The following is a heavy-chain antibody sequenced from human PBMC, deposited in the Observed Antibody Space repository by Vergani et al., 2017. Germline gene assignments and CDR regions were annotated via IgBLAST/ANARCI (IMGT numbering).Heavy chain of an antibody. J-gene: IGHJ6*03. CDR2: IYLGGTT. Sequence: QVQLQQWGPGLLKPSETLSLTCAVYGGSLSGYYWNWIRQTPGKGLEWIGYIYLGGTTTYNPSLESRVSLSADTSKNQFSLQLTSVTAADTAVYYCARGPSVVQGHYIYYYSYFMDVWGKGTTVTVSS. D-gene: IGHD2-15*01. V-gene: IGHV4-34*11. CDR3: ARGPSVVQGHYIYYYSYFMDV. CDR1: GGSLSGYY.